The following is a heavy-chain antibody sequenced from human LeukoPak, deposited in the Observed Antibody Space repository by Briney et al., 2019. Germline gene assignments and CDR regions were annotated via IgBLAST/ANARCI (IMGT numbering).Heavy chain of an antibody. CDR1: GFTVSSNY. Sequence: PGGSLRLSCAASGFTVSSNYMSWVRQAPGKGLEWVSVIYSGGSTYYADSVKGRFTISRDNSKNTLYLQMNSLRAEDTAVYYCARQSSTAYSFFDYWGQGTLITVSS. J-gene: IGHJ4*02. CDR2: IYSGGST. CDR3: ARQSSTAYSFFDY. D-gene: IGHD3-9*01. V-gene: IGHV3-53*01.